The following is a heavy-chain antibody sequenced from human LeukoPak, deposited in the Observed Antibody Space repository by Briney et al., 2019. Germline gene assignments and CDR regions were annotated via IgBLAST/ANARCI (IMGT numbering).Heavy chain of an antibody. J-gene: IGHJ3*02. CDR2: IWYDGSNK. Sequence: PGRSLRLSCAASGFTFSSYGMHWVRQAPGKGLECVEVIWYDGSNKYYADSVKGRFTISRDNSKNTLYLQMNSLRAEDTAVYYCARDVPAYYYDSSGYTDAFDIWGQGTMVTVSS. CDR3: ARDVPAYYYDSSGYTDAFDI. V-gene: IGHV3-33*01. CDR1: GFTFSSYG. D-gene: IGHD3-22*01.